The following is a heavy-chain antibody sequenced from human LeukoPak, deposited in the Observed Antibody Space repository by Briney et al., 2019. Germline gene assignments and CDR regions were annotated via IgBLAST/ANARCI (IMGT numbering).Heavy chain of an antibody. J-gene: IGHJ4*02. D-gene: IGHD1-26*01. CDR2: IFYSGNI. CDR3: AKDIEGGATSSFDY. V-gene: IGHV4-59*01. Sequence: SETLSLTCTVSGDSIRSSYWSWIRQPPGKGLEWIGYIFYSGNINYNPSLKSRLTISVDMSKNQFSLKLSSVTAADTALYYCAKDIEGGATSSFDYWGQGTLVTVSS. CDR1: GDSIRSSY.